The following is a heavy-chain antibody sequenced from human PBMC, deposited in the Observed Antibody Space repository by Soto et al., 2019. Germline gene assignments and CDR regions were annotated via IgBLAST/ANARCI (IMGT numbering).Heavy chain of an antibody. CDR1: GFNVSAYT. D-gene: IGHD1-26*01. Sequence: GGSLRLSCAASGFNVSAYTMHWVRQAPGKGLEWVAVISSDGNHKYYTDSVKGRFTISRDTSTNTLYLQMNSLRAEDTAVDYCARWEQPVCDDCGEGALVTVSS. CDR3: ARWEQPVCDD. CDR2: ISSDGNHK. J-gene: IGHJ4*02. V-gene: IGHV3-30-3*01.